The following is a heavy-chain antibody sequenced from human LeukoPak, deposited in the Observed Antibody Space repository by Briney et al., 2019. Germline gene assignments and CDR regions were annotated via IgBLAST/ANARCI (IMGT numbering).Heavy chain of an antibody. V-gene: IGHV1-69*05. D-gene: IGHD2-15*01. Sequence: GASVKVSCKASGDTFNSYGIIWVRQAPGQGLEWMGGIIPIFGSANYAQKLQGRVTITTDQSTSTAYMELSSLSSEDTAVYYCARVGRSRGSLPNSYYYMDVWGKGTMVTVSS. CDR2: IIPIFGSA. CDR3: ARVGRSRGSLPNSYYYMDV. J-gene: IGHJ6*03. CDR1: GDTFNSYG.